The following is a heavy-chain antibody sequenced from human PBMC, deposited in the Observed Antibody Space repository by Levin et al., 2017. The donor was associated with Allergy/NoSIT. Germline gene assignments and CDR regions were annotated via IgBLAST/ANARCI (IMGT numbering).Heavy chain of an antibody. CDR1: GASIRSYY. CDR3: ARDLTACGGNSVVYYYGMDV. D-gene: IGHD4-23*01. V-gene: IGHV4-59*01. J-gene: IGHJ6*02. CDR2: IYYTGST. Sequence: SETLSLTCTVSGASIRSYYWSWIRQPPGKGLEWIGYIYYTGSTNYNPSLKSRVTISADTSKNQFSLTLSSVTTADTAVYYCARDLTACGGNSVVYYYGMDVWGQGTTVTVSS.